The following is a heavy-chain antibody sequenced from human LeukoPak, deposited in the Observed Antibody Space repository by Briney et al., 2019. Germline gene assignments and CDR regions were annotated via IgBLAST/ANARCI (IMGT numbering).Heavy chain of an antibody. CDR2: IYTSGST. Sequence: SETLSLTCTVSGGSISSYYWSWIRQPAGKGLEWIGRIYTSGSTNYNPSLKSRVTMSVDTSKNQFSLKLSSVTAADTAVYYCASRYSSSWSDAFDIWGQGTMVTVSS. D-gene: IGHD6-13*01. J-gene: IGHJ3*02. CDR3: ASRYSSSWSDAFDI. V-gene: IGHV4-4*07. CDR1: GGSISSYY.